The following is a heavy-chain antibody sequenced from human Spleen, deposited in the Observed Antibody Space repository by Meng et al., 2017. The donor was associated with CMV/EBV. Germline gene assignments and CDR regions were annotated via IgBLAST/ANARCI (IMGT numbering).Heavy chain of an antibody. J-gene: IGHJ4*02. CDR1: GFIFSNYA. Sequence: LSLTCVGSGFIFSNYAVDWVRQAPGKGLEWVALISYDGSDKYYADSVKGRFTMSRDNSKNTVYLEMNSLRGDDTAVYFCARGTSDRLLDYWGQGTLVTVSS. CDR3: ARGTSDRLLDY. CDR2: ISYDGSDK. D-gene: IGHD6-6*01. V-gene: IGHV3-30-3*01.